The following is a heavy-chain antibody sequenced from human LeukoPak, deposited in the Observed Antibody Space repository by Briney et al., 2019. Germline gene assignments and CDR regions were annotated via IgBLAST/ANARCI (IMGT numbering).Heavy chain of an antibody. CDR3: ASRVGATKGGYYFDY. V-gene: IGHV4-34*01. CDR2: INHSGST. D-gene: IGHD1-26*01. Sequence: SETLSLTCAVYGGSFSGYYWSWIRLPPGKGLEWIGEINHSGSTNYNPSLKSRVTISVDTSKNQFSLTLSSVTAADTAVYYCASRVGATKGGYYFDYWGQGTLVTVSS. J-gene: IGHJ4*02. CDR1: GGSFSGYY.